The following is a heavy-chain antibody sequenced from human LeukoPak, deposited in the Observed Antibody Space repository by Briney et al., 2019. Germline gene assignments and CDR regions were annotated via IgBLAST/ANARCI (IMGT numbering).Heavy chain of an antibody. CDR3: YSSGGTDAFDI. CDR1: GYTLTELS. Sequence: ASVKVSCKVSGYTLTELSMHWVRQAPGKGFEWMGRFDPEKGETIYAQKFQGRVTMTEDTSTDTAYMELSSLRSEDTAVYYCYSSGGTDAFDIWGQGTMVTVSS. CDR2: FDPEKGET. V-gene: IGHV1-24*01. J-gene: IGHJ3*02. D-gene: IGHD2-15*01.